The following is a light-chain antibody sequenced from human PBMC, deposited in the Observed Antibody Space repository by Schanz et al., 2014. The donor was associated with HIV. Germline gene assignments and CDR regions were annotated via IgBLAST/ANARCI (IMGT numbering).Light chain of an antibody. CDR3: AAWDDSLKGWV. CDR2: NSY. V-gene: IGLV1-44*01. Sequence: QSVLTQPPSASGTPGQRVTISCSVSSSNIGSNAVNWFQHLPGTAPKLLIYNSYHRPSGVPDRFSGSKSGTSASLAISGLRSEDEADYYCAAWDDSLKGWVFGGGTKPTVL. J-gene: IGLJ3*02. CDR1: SSNIGSNA.